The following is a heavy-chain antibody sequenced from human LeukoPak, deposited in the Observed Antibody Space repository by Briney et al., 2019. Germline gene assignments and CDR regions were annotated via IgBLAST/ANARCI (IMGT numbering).Heavy chain of an antibody. V-gene: IGHV1-2*02. CDR1: GYTFTGYY. CDR2: INPNSGGT. Sequence: ASVKVSCKASGYTFTGYYMHWVRQAPGQGLEWMGWINPNSGGTNYAQKFQGRVTMTRDTSISTAYMELSRLRSDDTAVYYCARGHRYSYGSYYYHYMDVWGKGTTVTISS. CDR3: ARGHRYSYGSYYYHYMDV. J-gene: IGHJ6*03. D-gene: IGHD5-18*01.